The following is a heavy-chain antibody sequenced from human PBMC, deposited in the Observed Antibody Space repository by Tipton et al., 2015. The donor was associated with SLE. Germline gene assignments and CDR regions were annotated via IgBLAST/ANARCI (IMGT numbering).Heavy chain of an antibody. V-gene: IGHV4-59*01. CDR3: ARDRRWLQSPGYFDY. J-gene: IGHJ4*02. Sequence: TLSPTCTVSGGSISSYYWSWIRQPPGKGLEWIGYIYYSGSTNYNPSLKSRVTISVDTSKNQFSLKLSSVTAADTAVYYCARDRRWLQSPGYFDYWGQGTLVTVSS. D-gene: IGHD5-24*01. CDR1: GGSISSYY. CDR2: IYYSGST.